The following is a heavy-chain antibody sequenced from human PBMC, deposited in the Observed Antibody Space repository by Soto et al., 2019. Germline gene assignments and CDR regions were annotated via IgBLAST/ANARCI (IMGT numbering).Heavy chain of an antibody. J-gene: IGHJ6*02. CDR1: GGSFSGYY. D-gene: IGHD5-18*01. V-gene: IGHV4-34*01. CDR3: ARGRRVSRTVEREYSYGYRDRHYYYLGLDV. Sequence: SETLSLTCAVYGGSFSGYYFTWIRQPPGKALEWIGEINHSGSAKYNPSRKSRVTIAVNTSTNQFSLKLSSVTAADTTVYYCARGRRVSRTVEREYSYGYRDRHYYYLGLDVWGQGTTVTVS. CDR2: INHSGSA.